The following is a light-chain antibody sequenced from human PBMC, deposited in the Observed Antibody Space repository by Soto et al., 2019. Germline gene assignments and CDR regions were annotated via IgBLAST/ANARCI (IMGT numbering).Light chain of an antibody. J-gene: IGKJ3*01. Sequence: DIRLTQSPASLSASVGDSVTITCRAGQSIGTYLHWYQQKPGQAPKLLIYSTSNLQSGVPSRFSGSGSGTDFTLTISSLHPEDVATYWCQQAYTTPFTFGPGTKVDI. CDR2: STS. CDR1: QSIGTY. V-gene: IGKV1-39*01. CDR3: QQAYTTPFT.